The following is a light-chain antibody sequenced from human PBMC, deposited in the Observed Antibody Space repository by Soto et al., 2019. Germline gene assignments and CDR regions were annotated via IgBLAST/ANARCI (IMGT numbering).Light chain of an antibody. V-gene: IGLV2-14*01. J-gene: IGLJ1*01. CDR3: SSYKRTSRVYV. Sequence: QSVLTQPASVSGSPGQSITISCTGTGSDVGDYEYVSWYQQHPGKGPKLMIYEVSNRTSGVSNRFSGSKSGNTASLTISGLQAEDETEYFCSSYKRTSRVYVFGPGTKSPS. CDR2: EVS. CDR1: GSDVGDYEY.